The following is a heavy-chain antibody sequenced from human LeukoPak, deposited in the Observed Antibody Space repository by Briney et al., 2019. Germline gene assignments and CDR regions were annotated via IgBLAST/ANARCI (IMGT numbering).Heavy chain of an antibody. J-gene: IGHJ4*02. Sequence: GASVKVSCKASGYTFTGYYMHWVRQAPGQGLEWMGWINPNSSGTNYAQKFQGRVTMTRDTSISTAYMELSRLTSDDTAVYYCARVDDSTYTTVDYWGQGTLVTVSS. CDR3: ARVDDSTYTTVDY. V-gene: IGHV1-2*02. CDR2: INPNSSGT. D-gene: IGHD1-1*01. CDR1: GYTFTGYY.